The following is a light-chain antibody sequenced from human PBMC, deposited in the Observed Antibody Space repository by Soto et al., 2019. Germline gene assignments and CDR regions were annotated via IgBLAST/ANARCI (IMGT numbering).Light chain of an antibody. CDR3: SSYGGSNDLV. CDR2: EVS. J-gene: IGLJ2*01. Sequence: QSALTQPPSASGSPGQSVTISCTGTSSDLGGYNYVSWYQQHPGKAPKLIIYEVSKRPSGVPDRFSGSKSGNTASLTVSGLQAEDEADYYCSSYGGSNDLVFGGGTQLTVL. V-gene: IGLV2-8*01. CDR1: SSDLGGYNY.